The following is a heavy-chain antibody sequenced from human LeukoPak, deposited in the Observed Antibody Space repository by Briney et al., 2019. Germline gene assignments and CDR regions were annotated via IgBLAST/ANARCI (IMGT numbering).Heavy chain of an antibody. J-gene: IGHJ4*02. CDR3: ARQITDQSSGYDSIDY. CDR1: GYSFTTYW. CDR2: IYPGDSDT. Sequence: GDSLKISCQGSGYSFTTYWIGWVRQMPGKGLEWMGIIYPGDSDTRYSPSFEGQVTISADKSITTAYLQWSSLKASDTAMYYCARQITDQSSGYDSIDYWGQGTLVTVSS. V-gene: IGHV5-51*01. D-gene: IGHD5-12*01.